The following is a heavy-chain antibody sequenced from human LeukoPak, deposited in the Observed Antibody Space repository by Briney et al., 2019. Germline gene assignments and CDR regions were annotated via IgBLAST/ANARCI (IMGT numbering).Heavy chain of an antibody. V-gene: IGHV3-30*03. Sequence: GGSLRLSCAASGFTFSSYGMHWVRQAPGKGLEWVAVISYDGSNKYYADSVKGRFTISRDNSKNTVYLQMNSLRAEDTAVYYCASNFPNSSTWSFDYWGQGTLVTVSS. CDR2: ISYDGSNK. D-gene: IGHD6-13*01. CDR1: GFTFSSYG. J-gene: IGHJ4*02. CDR3: ASNFPNSSTWSFDY.